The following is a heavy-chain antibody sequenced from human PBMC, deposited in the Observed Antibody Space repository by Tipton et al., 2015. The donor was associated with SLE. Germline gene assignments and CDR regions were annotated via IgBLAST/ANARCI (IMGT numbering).Heavy chain of an antibody. J-gene: IGHJ4*02. V-gene: IGHV3-48*03. D-gene: IGHD2-21*01. Sequence: SLRLSCAASGFTFSSYEMNWVRQAPGKGLEWVSYISSSGSTIYYADSVKGRFTISRDNAKNSLYLQMNSLRAEDTAVYYCARPPNCGGDCYSNVYFDYWGQGTLVTVSS. CDR1: GFTFSSYE. CDR2: ISSSGSTI. CDR3: ARPPNCGGDCYSNVYFDY.